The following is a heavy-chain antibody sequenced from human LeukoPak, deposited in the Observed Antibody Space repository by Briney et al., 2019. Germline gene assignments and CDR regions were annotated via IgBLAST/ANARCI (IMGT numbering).Heavy chain of an antibody. D-gene: IGHD4-17*01. Sequence: ASVKVSCKASGYTFADYYMHWVRQAPGQRLEWMGWINAGNGNTKYSQKFQGRVTITRDTSASTAYMELSSLRSEDTAVYYCARDSTAGDSGDYFDYWAREPWSPSPQ. V-gene: IGHV1-3*01. CDR3: ARDSTAGDSGDYFDY. CDR1: GYTFADYY. J-gene: IGHJ4*02. CDR2: INAGNGNT.